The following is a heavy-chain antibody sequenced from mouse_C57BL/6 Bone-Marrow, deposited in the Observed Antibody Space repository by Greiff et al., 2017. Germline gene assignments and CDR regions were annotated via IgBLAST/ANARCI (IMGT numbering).Heavy chain of an antibody. Sequence: QVQLQQSGAELAKPGASVKLSCKASGYTFTSYWMPWVKQRPGQGLEWIGYINPNSGSTKYTQKFKDKATLTVDKSSSTAYMQLSSLTYADSAVYYCARGGTTVKFAYWGQGTLVTVSA. J-gene: IGHJ3*01. CDR1: GYTFTSYW. CDR2: INPNSGST. V-gene: IGHV1-7*01. CDR3: ARGGTTVKFAY. D-gene: IGHD1-1*01.